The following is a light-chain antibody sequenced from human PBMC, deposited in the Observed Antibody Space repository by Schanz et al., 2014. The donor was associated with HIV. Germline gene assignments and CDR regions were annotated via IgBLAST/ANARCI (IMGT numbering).Light chain of an antibody. J-gene: IGLJ3*02. Sequence: QSALTQPASVSGSPGQSITISCTGTSSDVGGYNYVSWYQQHPGKAPKLIIYDVDNRPSGVSWRFSASKSGNTASLTISGLQAEDEADYYCGSYSSGDSHWVFGGGTKLTVL. V-gene: IGLV2-14*03. CDR1: SSDVGGYNY. CDR3: GSYSSGDSHWV. CDR2: DVD.